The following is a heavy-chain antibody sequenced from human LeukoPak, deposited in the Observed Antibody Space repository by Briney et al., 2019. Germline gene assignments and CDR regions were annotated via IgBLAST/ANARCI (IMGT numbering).Heavy chain of an antibody. V-gene: IGHV3-74*01. Sequence: GGSLRLSCAAAGFTFSNYCMHWVRQAPGKGLVWVSRIKSDGRTNYADSVKGRFTMSRDNAKNTVSLQMNSLRAGDTGVYYCARAPSEIGGYYPEYFRHWGQGPLVTVSS. CDR3: ARAPSEIGGYYPEYFRH. J-gene: IGHJ1*01. CDR1: GFTFSNYC. CDR2: IKSDGRT. D-gene: IGHD3-22*01.